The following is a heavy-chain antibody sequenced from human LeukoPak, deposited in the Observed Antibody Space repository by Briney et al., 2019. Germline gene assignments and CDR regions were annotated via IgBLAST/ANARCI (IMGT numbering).Heavy chain of an antibody. V-gene: IGHV3-33*01. CDR3: ARGSDWLFDY. J-gene: IGHJ4*02. CDR2: IYFHGSNK. Sequence: GGSLRLSCVASGFTFSNYDMHWVRQAPGKGLEWVAVIYFHGSNKLYGDSVKGRFTISRDNSKNTVHLLMNSLSVEDTAVYYCARGSDWLFDYWGQGTLVTVSS. D-gene: IGHD1-26*01. CDR1: GFTFSNYD.